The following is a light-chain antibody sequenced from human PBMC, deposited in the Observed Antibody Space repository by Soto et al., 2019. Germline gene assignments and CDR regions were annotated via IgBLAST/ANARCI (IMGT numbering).Light chain of an antibody. Sequence: DIRMTQSPSTLSASVGDRVTITCRASQSISSWLAWYQQKPGKAPKLLIYDASSLESGVPSRFSGSGSGTEFTLTISSLQPDDFATYYCQQYNSYSATFGQGTKWIS. CDR3: QQYNSYSAT. V-gene: IGKV1-5*01. CDR2: DAS. CDR1: QSISSW. J-gene: IGKJ1*01.